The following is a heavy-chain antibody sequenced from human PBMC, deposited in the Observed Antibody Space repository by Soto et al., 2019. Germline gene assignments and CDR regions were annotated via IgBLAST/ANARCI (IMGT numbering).Heavy chain of an antibody. J-gene: IGHJ6*02. V-gene: IGHV5-51*01. CDR3: ARLLITTVESYYYYYYGMDV. D-gene: IGHD4-17*01. Sequence: GESLKLSCKGSGYSFTSYWIGWVRQMPGKGLEWMGIIYPGDSDTRYSPSFQGQVTISADKSISTAYLQWSSLKASDTAMYYCARLLITTVESYYYYYYGMDVWGQGTTVTVSS. CDR1: GYSFTSYW. CDR2: IYPGDSDT.